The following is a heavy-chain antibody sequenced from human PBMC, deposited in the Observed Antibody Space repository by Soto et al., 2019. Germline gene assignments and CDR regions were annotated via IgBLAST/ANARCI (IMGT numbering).Heavy chain of an antibody. Sequence: SETLSLTCAVYGGSFSGYYWSWIRQPPGKGLEWIGEINHSGSTNYNPSLKSRVTISADKSISTAYLQWSSLKASDTAMYYCARSAAGIAAAPIYNWFDPWGQGTLVTVSS. CDR3: ARSAAGIAAAPIYNWFDP. CDR2: INHSGST. D-gene: IGHD6-13*01. J-gene: IGHJ5*02. CDR1: GGSFSGYY. V-gene: IGHV4-34*01.